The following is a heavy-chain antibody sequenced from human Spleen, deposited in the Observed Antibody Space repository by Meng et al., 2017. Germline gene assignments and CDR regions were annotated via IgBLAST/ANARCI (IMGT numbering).Heavy chain of an antibody. Sequence: QVQLVQSGSELKKPGASVKVSCKASGYTFTNYAINWVRRAPGQGLEWMGWINTNTGNPTYAQGFTGRFVFSLDTSVNTAYLQISSLKAEDTAVYYCARDRTEVVVISNRWFAPWGQGTLVTVSS. D-gene: IGHD3-22*01. J-gene: IGHJ5*02. CDR2: INTNTGNP. CDR1: GYTFTNYA. CDR3: ARDRTEVVVISNRWFAP. V-gene: IGHV7-4-1*02.